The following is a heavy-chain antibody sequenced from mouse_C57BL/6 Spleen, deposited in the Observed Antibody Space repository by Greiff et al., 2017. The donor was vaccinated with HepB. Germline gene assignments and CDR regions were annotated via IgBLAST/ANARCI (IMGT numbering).Heavy chain of an antibody. CDR2: IYPGDGDT. Sequence: VQLQQSGPELVKPGASVKISCKASGYAFSSSWMNWVKQRPGKGLEWIGRIYPGDGDTNYNGKFKGKATLTADKSSSTAYMQLSSLTSEDSAVYFCAKSYYDYDWFACWGQGTLVTVSA. J-gene: IGHJ3*01. CDR3: AKSYYDYDWFAC. D-gene: IGHD2-4*01. CDR1: GYAFSSSW. V-gene: IGHV1-82*01.